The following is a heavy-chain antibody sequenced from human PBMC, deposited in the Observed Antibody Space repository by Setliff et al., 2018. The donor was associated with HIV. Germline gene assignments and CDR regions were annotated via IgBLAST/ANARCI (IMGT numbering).Heavy chain of an antibody. Sequence: SETLSLTCTVSGGSVNDFYCNWIRQPPGKGPEWIGSIHSSGSTIYNPSLKSRITISLDTSKEQFSLELSSATAADTAVYYCATLDHSGGNFLAYWGQGSLVTVSS. D-gene: IGHD2-21*02. CDR3: ATLDHSGGNFLAY. CDR2: IHSSGST. J-gene: IGHJ4*02. CDR1: GGSVNDFY. V-gene: IGHV4-4*09.